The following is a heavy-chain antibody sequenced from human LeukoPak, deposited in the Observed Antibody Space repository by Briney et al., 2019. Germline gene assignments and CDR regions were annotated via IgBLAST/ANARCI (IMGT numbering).Heavy chain of an antibody. Sequence: SETLSLTCGVSGGSVISTNWWTWVRQPPGKGLEWIGEVHLDGRTNYNPSLESRLTISVDLSENHVSLKLTSVTAADTAVYYCSREGGFYRPLDYSGQGTLVTVSS. J-gene: IGHJ4*02. D-gene: IGHD3-3*01. CDR2: VHLDGRT. CDR3: SREGGFYRPLDY. CDR1: GGSVISTNW. V-gene: IGHV4-4*02.